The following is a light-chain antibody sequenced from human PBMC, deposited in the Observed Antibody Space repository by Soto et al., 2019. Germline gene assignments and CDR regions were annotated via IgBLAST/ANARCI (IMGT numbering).Light chain of an antibody. Sequence: DIQMTQSPSSLSASVGDRVTITCRASQGVSAYLLWYQQTQGRAPKLLIYSASNFVSRVPSRFICNGSGTTFPLTISSLQPEDFATYYCQHSYRTPHTFGQGTKLETK. CDR2: SAS. J-gene: IGKJ2*01. CDR1: QGVSAY. V-gene: IGKV1-39*01. CDR3: QHSYRTPHT.